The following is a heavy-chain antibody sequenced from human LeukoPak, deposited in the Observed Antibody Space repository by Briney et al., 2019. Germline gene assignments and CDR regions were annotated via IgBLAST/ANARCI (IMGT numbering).Heavy chain of an antibody. J-gene: IGHJ4*02. CDR1: GGSFSGYY. D-gene: IGHD3-10*01. V-gene: IGHV4-34*01. Sequence: PSETLSLTCAVYGGSFSGYYWSWIRQPPGKGLEWIGEINHSGSTNYNPSLKSRVTISVDTSKNQFSLKLSSVTAADTAVYYYARGLRWGITMVRARTYFDYWGQGTLVTVSS. CDR3: ARGLRWGITMVRARTYFDY. CDR2: INHSGST.